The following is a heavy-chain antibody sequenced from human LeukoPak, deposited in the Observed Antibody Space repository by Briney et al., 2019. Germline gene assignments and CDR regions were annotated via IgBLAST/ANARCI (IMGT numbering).Heavy chain of an antibody. J-gene: IGHJ4*02. V-gene: IGHV4-39*07. Sequence: RASETLSLTCTVSGGSISSGSYYWSWIRQPAGKGLEWIGSIYYSGSTYYNPSLKSRVTISVDTSKNQFSLKLSSVTAADTAVYYCARVVKISKIAVAGNYFDYWGQGTLVTVSS. CDR2: IYYSGST. CDR1: GGSISSGSYY. D-gene: IGHD6-19*01. CDR3: ARVVKISKIAVAGNYFDY.